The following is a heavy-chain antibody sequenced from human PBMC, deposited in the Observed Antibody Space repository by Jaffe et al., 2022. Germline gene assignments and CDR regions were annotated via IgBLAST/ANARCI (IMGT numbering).Heavy chain of an antibody. CDR2: IDTDGNT. D-gene: IGHD3-10*01. J-gene: IGHJ5*02. Sequence: EVLLVESGGGLVQPGGSLRLSCAVSGFTFSSSWMHWVRQAPGKGLVWVSRIDTDGNTIYADSVTGRFTISRDNAKNTLYLQMNSLRAEDTAVYFCVRLQNPGSWGQGTLVTVSS. V-gene: IGHV3-74*01. CDR3: VRLQNPGS. CDR1: GFTFSSSW.